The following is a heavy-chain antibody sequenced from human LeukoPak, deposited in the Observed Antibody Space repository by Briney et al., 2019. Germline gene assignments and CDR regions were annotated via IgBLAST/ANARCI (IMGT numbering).Heavy chain of an antibody. CDR1: GGSISSYY. CDR3: ARTLEAATHSSSWPTLFDY. Sequence: SETLSLTCTASGGSISSYYWSWIRQPPGKGLEWIGYIYYSGSTNYNPSLKSRVTISVDTSKNQFSLKLSSVTAADTAVYYCARTLEAATHSSSWPTLFDYWGQGTLVTVSS. J-gene: IGHJ4*02. D-gene: IGHD6-13*01. V-gene: IGHV4-59*01. CDR2: IYYSGST.